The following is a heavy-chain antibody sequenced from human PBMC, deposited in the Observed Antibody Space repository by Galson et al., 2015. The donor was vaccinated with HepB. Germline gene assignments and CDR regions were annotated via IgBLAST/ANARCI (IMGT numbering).Heavy chain of an antibody. CDR3: ARGYYGSGSYYRHFDY. V-gene: IGHV3-33*01. J-gene: IGHJ4*02. Sequence: SLRLSCAASGFTFSSYGMHWVRQAPGKGLEWVAVIWYDGSNKYYADSVKGRFTISRDNSKNTLYLQMNSLRAEDTAVYYCARGYYGSGSYYRHFDYWGQGTLVTVSS. CDR1: GFTFSSYG. CDR2: IWYDGSNK. D-gene: IGHD3-10*01.